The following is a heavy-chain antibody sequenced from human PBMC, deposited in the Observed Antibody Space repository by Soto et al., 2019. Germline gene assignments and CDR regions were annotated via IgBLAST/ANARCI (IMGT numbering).Heavy chain of an antibody. CDR1: GYMFTNYG. D-gene: IGHD3-10*01. V-gene: IGHV1-18*01. CDR3: ARDRHLPSGGANWFDP. Sequence: QVQLVQSGAEVKKPGASVKVSCKASGYMFTNYGISWVRQAPGQGLEWMGWISTYNGDKKYAQKLQGRVTMTTDTATRTADKDLRSLRTDDTAVYSCARDRHLPSGGANWFDPWGQGTLVTVSS. J-gene: IGHJ5*02. CDR2: ISTYNGDK.